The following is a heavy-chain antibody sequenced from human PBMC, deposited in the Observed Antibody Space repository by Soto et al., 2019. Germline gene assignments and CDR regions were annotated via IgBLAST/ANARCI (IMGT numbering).Heavy chain of an antibody. Sequence: EVQVLESGGGFVQSGGSLRLSCAASGFTLSSYTMSWVRQAPGKGLEWVSTISASGGSTYYADSVKGRFTISRDNSRTTVYLHIKSLRAEDTAVYHCAKAGRTGYYFDSWGQGTLVTVSS. J-gene: IGHJ4*02. V-gene: IGHV3-23*01. D-gene: IGHD3-9*01. CDR2: ISASGGST. CDR3: AKAGRTGYYFDS. CDR1: GFTLSSYT.